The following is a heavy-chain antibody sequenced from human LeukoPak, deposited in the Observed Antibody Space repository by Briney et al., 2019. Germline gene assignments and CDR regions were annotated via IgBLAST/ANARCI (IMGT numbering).Heavy chain of an antibody. V-gene: IGHV4-59*12. CDR1: GGSISSYY. CDR2: IYHSGST. Sequence: SETLSLTCTVSGGSISSYYWSWIRQPPGKGLEWIGYIYHSGSTYYNPSLKSRVTISVDRSKNQFSLKLSSVTAADTAVYYCARYCSSTSCYKDAFDIWGQGTMVTVSS. D-gene: IGHD2-2*01. J-gene: IGHJ3*02. CDR3: ARYCSSTSCYKDAFDI.